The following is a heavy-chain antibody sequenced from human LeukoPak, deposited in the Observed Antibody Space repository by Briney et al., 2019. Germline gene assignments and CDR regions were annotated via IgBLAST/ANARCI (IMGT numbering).Heavy chain of an antibody. Sequence: QSGGSLRLSCAASGFTFSSYAMSWVRQAPGKGLEWVSAISGSGGSTYYADSVKGRFTISRDNSKNTLYLQMNSLRAEDTAVYYRAKEYRDYYDSSGGGGYWGQGTLVTVSS. CDR2: ISGSGGST. V-gene: IGHV3-23*01. CDR3: AKEYRDYYDSSGGGGY. CDR1: GFTFSSYA. D-gene: IGHD3-22*01. J-gene: IGHJ4*02.